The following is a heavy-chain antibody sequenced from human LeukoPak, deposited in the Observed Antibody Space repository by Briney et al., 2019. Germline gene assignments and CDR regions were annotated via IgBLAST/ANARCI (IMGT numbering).Heavy chain of an antibody. CDR3: AKDLGDYDSGSYYTFDY. CDR1: GFTFSSYA. J-gene: IGHJ4*02. CDR2: ISGSGGST. Sequence: GGSLRLSCAASGFTFSSYAMSWVRQAPGKGLEWVSAISGSGGSTYYADSVKGRFTISRDNSKNTLYLQMNSPRAEDTAVYYCAKDLGDYDSGSYYTFDYWGQGTLVTVSS. D-gene: IGHD3-10*01. V-gene: IGHV3-23*01.